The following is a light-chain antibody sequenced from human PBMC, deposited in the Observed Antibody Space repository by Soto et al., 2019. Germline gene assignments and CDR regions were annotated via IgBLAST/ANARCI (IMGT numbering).Light chain of an antibody. J-gene: IGKJ2*01. V-gene: IGKV1-5*01. CDR3: QEYKSAT. CDR2: DAS. Sequence: DIQMTQSPSTLSASVGDRVTITCQASQSISDWLAWYQQKPGKAPNLLIYDASTLQSGVPSRFSGSGSGTEFTLTISSLQPDDFATYYCQEYKSATFGQGTKLEIE. CDR1: QSISDW.